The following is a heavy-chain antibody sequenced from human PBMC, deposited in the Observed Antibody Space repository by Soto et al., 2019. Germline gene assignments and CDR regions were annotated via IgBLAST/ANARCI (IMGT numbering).Heavy chain of an antibody. CDR2: ISGSSATI. CDR1: GFTFSSNS. J-gene: IGHJ4*02. V-gene: IGHV3-23*01. CDR3: ARGARINPFDY. D-gene: IGHD1-26*01. Sequence: GGSLRLSCAASGFTFSSNSMSWVRQTPGKGLAWVSSISGSSATIYYADSVKDRFTISRDNSKNTLYLQMNSLRSVDSAVYYCARGARINPFDYWGPGTLVTVSS.